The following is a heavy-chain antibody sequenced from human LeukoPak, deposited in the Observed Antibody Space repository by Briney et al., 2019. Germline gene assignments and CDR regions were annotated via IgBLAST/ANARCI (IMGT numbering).Heavy chain of an antibody. J-gene: IGHJ4*02. CDR2: IYHSGST. Sequence: PSETLSLTCAVSGGSISSGGYSWSWLRQPPGKGLEWIGYIYHSGSTYYNPSLKSRVTISVDRSKNQFSLKLSSVTAADTAVYYCARVTYCSSTSCYSYFDYWGQGTLVTVSS. CDR3: ARVTYCSSTSCYSYFDY. V-gene: IGHV4-30-2*01. D-gene: IGHD2-2*02. CDR1: GGSISSGGYS.